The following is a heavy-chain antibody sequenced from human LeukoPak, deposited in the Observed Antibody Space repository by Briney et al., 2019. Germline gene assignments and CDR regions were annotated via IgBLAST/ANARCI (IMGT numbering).Heavy chain of an antibody. CDR2: INPNSGGT. V-gene: IGHV1-2*02. Sequence: ASVKVSCKASGYTFTVYYMHWVRQAPGQGLEWMGWINPNSGGTNYAQKFQGRVTMTRDTSISTAYMELSRLRSDDTAVYYCARAALTDYGDYDSFYYYYGMDVWGQGTTVTVSS. CDR1: GYTFTVYY. D-gene: IGHD4-17*01. J-gene: IGHJ6*02. CDR3: ARAALTDYGDYDSFYYYYGMDV.